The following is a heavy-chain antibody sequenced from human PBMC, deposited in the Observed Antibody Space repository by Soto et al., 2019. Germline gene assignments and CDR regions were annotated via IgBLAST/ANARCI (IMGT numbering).Heavy chain of an antibody. CDR3: ARARGPTRFDY. J-gene: IGHJ4*02. V-gene: IGHV3-13*04. CDR1: GLTFSSYD. CDR2: IGTDGDT. Sequence: GGSLRLSCSASGLTFSSYDRHWVRQGPAKGLEWVSAIGTDGDTNYTGSVNGRYTISRQTARDSVYLPMNSLSAGATAIYFCARARGPTRFDYWGQGTLVTVSS.